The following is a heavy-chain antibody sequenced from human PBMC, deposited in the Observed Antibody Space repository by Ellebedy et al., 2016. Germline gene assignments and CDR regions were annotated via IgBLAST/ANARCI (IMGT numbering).Heavy chain of an antibody. J-gene: IGHJ5*02. CDR2: IYPGDSDT. Sequence: GGSLRLSCKGSGYSFTSYWIGWVRQMPGKGLEWMGIIYPGDSDTRYSPSFQGQVTISADKSISTAYLQWSSLKASDTAMYYCARHGSQWLVRDNWFDPWGQGTLVTVSS. D-gene: IGHD6-19*01. CDR1: GYSFTSYW. V-gene: IGHV5-51*01. CDR3: ARHGSQWLVRDNWFDP.